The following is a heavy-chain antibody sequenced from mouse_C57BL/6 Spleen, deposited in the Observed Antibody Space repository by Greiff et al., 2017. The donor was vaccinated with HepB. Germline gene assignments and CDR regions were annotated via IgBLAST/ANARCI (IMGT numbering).Heavy chain of an antibody. V-gene: IGHV14-4*01. CDR2: IDPENGDT. CDR3: THYDYEDY. D-gene: IGHD2-4*01. J-gene: IGHJ3*01. CDR1: GFNIKDDY. Sequence: EVKLQESGAELVRPGASVKLSCTASGFNIKDDYMHWVKQRPEQGLEWIGWIDPENGDTEYASKFQGKATITADTSSNTAYLQLSSLTSEYTAVYYCTHYDYEDYWGQGTLVTVSA.